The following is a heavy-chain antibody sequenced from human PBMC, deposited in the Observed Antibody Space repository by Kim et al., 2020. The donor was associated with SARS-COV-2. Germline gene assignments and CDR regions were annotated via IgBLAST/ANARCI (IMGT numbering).Heavy chain of an antibody. CDR1: GFSFKNFG. Sequence: GGSLRLSCAASGFSFKNFGMHWVRQAPGKGLEWVSFINNDESYTSYSDSVRGRFIISKDISRDTLYLQMSSLRDDDTAVYFCSRDRPTGTSFFPAGNFDQWGQGVLVTVFS. D-gene: IGHD6-6*01. CDR3: SRDRPTGTSFFPAGNFDQ. J-gene: IGHJ5*02. V-gene: IGHV3-33*08. CDR2: INNDESYT.